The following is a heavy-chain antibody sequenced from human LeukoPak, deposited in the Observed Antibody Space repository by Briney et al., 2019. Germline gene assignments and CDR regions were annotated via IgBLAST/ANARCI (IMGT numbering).Heavy chain of an antibody. CDR1: GFTFSSYG. J-gene: IGHJ6*02. Sequence: RSLRLSCAASGFTFSSYGMHWVRQAPGKGLEWVAVIWYDGSNKYYADSVKGRFTISRDNSKNTLYLQMNSLRAEDTAVYYCAREDRYCSGGSCYYYYGMDVWGQGTTVTVSS. CDR2: IWYDGSNK. D-gene: IGHD2-15*01. V-gene: IGHV3-33*01. CDR3: AREDRYCSGGSCYYYYGMDV.